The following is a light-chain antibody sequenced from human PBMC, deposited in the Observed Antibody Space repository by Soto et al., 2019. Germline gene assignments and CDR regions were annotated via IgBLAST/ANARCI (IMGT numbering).Light chain of an antibody. CDR3: QQSYNYPWT. J-gene: IGKJ1*01. CDR1: QSISTY. V-gene: IGKV1-39*01. CDR2: AAP. Sequence: DIQMTQSPSALSASVGDRVTITCRASQSISTYLNWYQQKPGKAPTLLIYAAPSLQSGVPSRFRGYGSGTDFTLTISSLQPEDFATYSCQQSYNYPWTFGQGTKVDIK.